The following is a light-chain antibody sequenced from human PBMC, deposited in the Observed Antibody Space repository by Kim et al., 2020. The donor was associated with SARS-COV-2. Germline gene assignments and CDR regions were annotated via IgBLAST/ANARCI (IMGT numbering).Light chain of an antibody. J-gene: IGLJ2*01. CDR3: QAWDSNTVV. CDR2: HDK. CDR1: KLGDKY. V-gene: IGLV3-1*01. Sequence: SYELTQPPSVSVSPGQTASITCSGDKLGDKYASWYQQKPGQSPVVVIYHDKNRPSGIPERFSGSSSGNTATLTISETQAMDEADYYCQAWDSNTVVFGGGTKLTVL.